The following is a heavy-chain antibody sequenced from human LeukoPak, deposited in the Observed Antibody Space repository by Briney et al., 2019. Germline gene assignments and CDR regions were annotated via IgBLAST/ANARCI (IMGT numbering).Heavy chain of an antibody. Sequence: GGSLRLSCAASGFTFSSYGMHWVRQAPGKGLEWVAAISYDGSNKYYADSVKGRFTISRENSKNTLYLQMNSLRAEDTAVYYCATDEWLTPMDVWGQGTTVTVSS. D-gene: IGHD5-12*01. V-gene: IGHV3-30*03. J-gene: IGHJ6*02. CDR1: GFTFSSYG. CDR3: ATDEWLTPMDV. CDR2: ISYDGSNK.